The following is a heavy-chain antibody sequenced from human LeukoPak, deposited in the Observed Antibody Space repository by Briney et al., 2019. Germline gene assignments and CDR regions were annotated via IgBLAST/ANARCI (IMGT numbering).Heavy chain of an antibody. D-gene: IGHD2-15*01. J-gene: IGHJ2*01. CDR1: GGSISSSNW. CDR3: ARRFRYCSGGSCYAYWDFDL. CDR2: IYHSGST. V-gene: IGHV4-4*02. Sequence: SETLSLTCAVSGGSISSSNWWSWVRQPPGKGLEWIGEIYHSGSTNYNPSLKSRVTISVDKSKNQFSLKLSSVTAADTAVYYCARRFRYCSGGSCYAYWDFDLWGRGTLVTVSS.